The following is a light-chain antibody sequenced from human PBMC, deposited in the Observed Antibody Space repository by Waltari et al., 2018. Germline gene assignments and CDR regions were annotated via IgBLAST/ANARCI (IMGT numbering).Light chain of an antibody. CDR1: QSISSNF. CDR3: QQYGSSLPWT. Sequence: EIVLTQSPGTLSLSPGERATLSCRASQSISSNFLAWYQQKPGQAPRLLIYGASSRATGIPDRFSGSGSGTAFTLTISRLEPEDFAVYYCQQYGSSLPWTFGQGTKVEIK. CDR2: GAS. V-gene: IGKV3-20*01. J-gene: IGKJ1*01.